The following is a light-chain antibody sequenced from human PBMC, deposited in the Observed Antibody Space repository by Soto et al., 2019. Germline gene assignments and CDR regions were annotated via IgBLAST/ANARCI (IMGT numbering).Light chain of an antibody. CDR2: EVT. CDR1: SSDIAIYNY. J-gene: IGLJ2*01. CDR3: TSFTTSSSLV. V-gene: IGLV2-14*01. Sequence: QSALTQPASVAGSLGQSITLSCTGTSSDIAIYNYVSWYQHHPGRVPKLLISEVTNRPSGASDRFSGSKPGNTASLTISGLQADDEADYYCTSFTTSSSLVFGGGTKLTVL.